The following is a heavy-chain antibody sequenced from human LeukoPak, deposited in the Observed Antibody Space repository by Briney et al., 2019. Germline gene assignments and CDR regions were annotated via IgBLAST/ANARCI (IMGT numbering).Heavy chain of an antibody. CDR3: ARDGYCSGGSCHGRDGMDV. V-gene: IGHV4-4*07. D-gene: IGHD2-15*01. J-gene: IGHJ6*02. Sequence: SETLSLTCTVSGGSISSYYWSWIRQSAGKGLEWIGRIYTSGSTNYNPSLKSRVTMSVDTSKNQFSLKLSSVTAADTAVYYCARDGYCSGGSCHGRDGMDVWGQGTTVTVSS. CDR1: GGSISSYY. CDR2: IYTSGST.